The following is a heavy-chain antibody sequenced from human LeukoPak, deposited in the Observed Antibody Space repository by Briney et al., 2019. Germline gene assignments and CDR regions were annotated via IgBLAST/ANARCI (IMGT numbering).Heavy chain of an antibody. CDR2: INPKSGDT. Sequence: ASLKVSCTASGYSFSDNYIHWVRQAPGQGLEYMGWINPKSGDTNFSQRFKGRVTMTSDTSISTAYMEMRKLRSDDTAVYFCARGKDDSTGHYDAFDVWGHGTMVTVSS. J-gene: IGHJ3*01. D-gene: IGHD3-22*01. CDR3: ARGKDDSTGHYDAFDV. CDR1: GYSFSDNY. V-gene: IGHV1-2*02.